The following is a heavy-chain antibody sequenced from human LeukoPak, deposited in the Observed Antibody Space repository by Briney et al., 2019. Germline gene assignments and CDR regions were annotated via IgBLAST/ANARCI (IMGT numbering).Heavy chain of an antibody. D-gene: IGHD3-22*01. V-gene: IGHV1-46*01. CDR1: GYTFTSYY. CDR3: ARIGEYYYDSSGSVDY. CDR2: INPSGGST. Sequence: ASVKVSCKASGYTFTSYYMHWVRQAPGQGLEWMGIINPSGGSTSYAQKFQGRVTMTRDTSTSTVYMELSSLRSEDTAVYYCARIGEYYYDSSGSVDYWGQGTLVAVSS. J-gene: IGHJ4*02.